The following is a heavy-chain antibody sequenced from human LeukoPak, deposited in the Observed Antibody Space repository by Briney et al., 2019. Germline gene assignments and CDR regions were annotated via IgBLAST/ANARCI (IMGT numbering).Heavy chain of an antibody. D-gene: IGHD3-10*01. CDR1: GFTFSSYP. J-gene: IGHJ4*02. CDR2: IIGSGGST. Sequence: PGGSLRLSCAASGFTFSSYPMSRVRQAPGKGREWVSAIIGSGGSTYYADSVKGRFTISRDNSKNTLYLQMNSLRAEDTAVYYCAKSGGPMVRGVIVSYWGQGTLVTVSS. V-gene: IGHV3-23*01. CDR3: AKSGGPMVRGVIVSY.